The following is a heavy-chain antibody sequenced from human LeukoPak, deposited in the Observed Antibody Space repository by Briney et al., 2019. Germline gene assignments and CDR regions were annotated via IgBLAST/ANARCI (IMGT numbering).Heavy chain of an antibody. J-gene: IGHJ4*02. CDR3: ARGPTYGSRSDYFDY. D-gene: IGHD3-10*01. CDR1: GFTFSSYA. Sequence: GGSLRLSCAASGFTFSSYAMHWVRQAPGKGLEYVSAISSNGGSTYYANSVKGRFTISRDNSKNTLYLQMGSLRVEDTAVYYCARGPTYGSRSDYFDYWGQGTLVTVSS. CDR2: ISSNGGST. V-gene: IGHV3-64*01.